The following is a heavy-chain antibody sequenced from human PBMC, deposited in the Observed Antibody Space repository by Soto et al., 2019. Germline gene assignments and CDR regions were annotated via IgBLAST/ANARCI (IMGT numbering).Heavy chain of an antibody. V-gene: IGHV3-11*06. J-gene: IGHJ5*02. Sequence: GGSLRLSCVVSGFTFSDYYMSWIRQAPGKGLEWVSYISTSASYTNYADSVKGRFTISRDNAKNSLYLQMNSLRAEDTAVYYCAREVEKNWFDPWGQGTLVTVS. CDR2: ISTSASYT. CDR1: GFTFSDYY. CDR3: AREVEKNWFDP. D-gene: IGHD1-26*01.